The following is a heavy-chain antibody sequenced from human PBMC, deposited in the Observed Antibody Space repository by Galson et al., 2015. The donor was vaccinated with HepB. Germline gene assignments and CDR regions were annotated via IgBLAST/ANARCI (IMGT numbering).Heavy chain of an antibody. Sequence: QSGAEVKKPGESLKISCKGSGYSFTSYWIGWVRQMPGKGLEWMGIIYPGDSDTRYSPSFQGQVTISADKSISTAYLQWSSLKASDTAMYYCARHTYSSGWGYYYYYGMDVWGQGTTVTVSS. CDR3: ARHTYSSGWGYYYYYGMDV. CDR1: GYSFTSYW. V-gene: IGHV5-51*01. CDR2: IYPGDSDT. D-gene: IGHD6-19*01. J-gene: IGHJ6*02.